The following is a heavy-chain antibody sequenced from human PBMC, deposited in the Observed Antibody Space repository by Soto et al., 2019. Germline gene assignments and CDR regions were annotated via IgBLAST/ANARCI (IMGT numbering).Heavy chain of an antibody. J-gene: IGHJ4*02. Sequence: QITLKESGPTLVKPTQTLTLTCTFSGFSLSTSGVGVGWIRQPPGKALEWLALIYWDDDKRYSPSLKSRLTNTKDTSKNQVVLTMTKMDPVDTATYYCARHRGYYYDSSGYYPDYWGQVTLVTVSS. D-gene: IGHD3-22*01. CDR2: IYWDDDK. CDR3: ARHRGYYYDSSGYYPDY. CDR1: GFSLSTSGVG. V-gene: IGHV2-5*02.